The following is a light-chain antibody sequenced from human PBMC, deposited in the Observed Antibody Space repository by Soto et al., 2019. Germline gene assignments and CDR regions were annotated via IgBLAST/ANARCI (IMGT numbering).Light chain of an antibody. V-gene: IGLV1-51*01. CDR2: DNN. CDR3: GIWDSSLSAGWV. J-gene: IGLJ3*02. Sequence: QSVLTQPPSVSAAPGQKVTISCSGSTFNIENNYVSWYQQLPGTAPKLLIYDNNKRPAGIPDRFSGSKSGTSATLGITGLQTGDEAEDYCGIWDSSLSAGWVFGGGTKVTIL. CDR1: TFNIENNY.